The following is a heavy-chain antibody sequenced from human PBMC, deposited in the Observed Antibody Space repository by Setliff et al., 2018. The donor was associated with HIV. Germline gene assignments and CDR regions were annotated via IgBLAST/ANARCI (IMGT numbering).Heavy chain of an antibody. V-gene: IGHV4-34*01. J-gene: IGHJ4*02. D-gene: IGHD6-13*01. CDR2: INHSGST. CDR1: GGSFSGYY. Sequence: SETLSLTCAVYGGSFSGYYWSWIRQPPGKGLEWIGEINHSGSTNYNPSLKSRVTISVDTSMDQFSLKLNSVTAADTAVYYCAAASSWDPLLDCWGQGTPVTVSS. CDR3: AAASSWDPLLDC.